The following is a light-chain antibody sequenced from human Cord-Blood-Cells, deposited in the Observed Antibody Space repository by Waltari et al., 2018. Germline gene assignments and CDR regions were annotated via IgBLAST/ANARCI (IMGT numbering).Light chain of an antibody. Sequence: DIQMTQSPSTLSASVGDRVTITCRASQRISSWLAWYQEKPGKVPKPLIYKAASLESWVPSRVSGNGSGTKFTLNISNLQPDGFATYYCQQYNSYPFTFGPGTKVDIK. J-gene: IGKJ3*01. V-gene: IGKV1-5*03. CDR1: QRISSW. CDR2: KAA. CDR3: QQYNSYPFT.